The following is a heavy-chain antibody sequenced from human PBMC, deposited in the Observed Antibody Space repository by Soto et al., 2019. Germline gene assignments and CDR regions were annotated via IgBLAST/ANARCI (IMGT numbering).Heavy chain of an antibody. CDR3: IVAVPAAMEGGWFDP. V-gene: IGHV1-69*02. J-gene: IGHJ5*02. Sequence: QVQLVQSGAEVKKPGSSVKVSCKASGGTFSSYTISWVRQAPGQGLEWMGRIIPILGIANYAQKFQGRVTITADKSTSTAYMELSSLRSEDTAVYYCIVAVPAAMEGGWFDPWGQGTLVTVSS. D-gene: IGHD2-2*01. CDR2: IIPILGIA. CDR1: GGTFSSYT.